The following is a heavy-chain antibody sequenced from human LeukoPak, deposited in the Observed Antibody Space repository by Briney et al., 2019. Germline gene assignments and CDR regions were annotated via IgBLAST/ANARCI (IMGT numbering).Heavy chain of an antibody. D-gene: IGHD3-3*01. CDR1: GFTFSSYA. CDR2: ISGSGGST. V-gene: IGHV3-23*01. CDR3: AKDSEGTRSLLRFLEWSPTFDY. J-gene: IGHJ4*02. Sequence: GGSLRLSCAASGFTFSSYAMSWVRQAPGKGLEWVSAISGSGGSTYYADSVKGRFTISRDNSKNTLYLQMNSLRAEDTAVYYCAKDSEGTRSLLRFLEWSPTFDYWGQGTLVTVSP.